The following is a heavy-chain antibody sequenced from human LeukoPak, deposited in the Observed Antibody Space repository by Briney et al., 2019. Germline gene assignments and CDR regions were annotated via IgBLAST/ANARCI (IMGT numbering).Heavy chain of an antibody. J-gene: IGHJ4*02. CDR1: GGSFSGYY. V-gene: IGHV4-34*01. CDR3: ARGVPYYDILTGYSIFDY. D-gene: IGHD3-9*01. CDR2: INHSGST. Sequence: SETLSLTCAVYGGSFSGYYWSWIRQPPGKGLEWIGEINHSGSTNYNPPLKSRVTISVDTSKNQFSLKLSSVTAADTAVYYCARGVPYYDILTGYSIFDYWGQGTLVTVSS.